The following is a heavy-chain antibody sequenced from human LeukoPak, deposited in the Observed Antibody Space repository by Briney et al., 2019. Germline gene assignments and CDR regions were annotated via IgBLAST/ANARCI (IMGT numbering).Heavy chain of an antibody. CDR2: IIPILGIA. J-gene: IGHJ4*02. Sequence: GASVKVSCKASGGTFSSYAISWVPQAPGHRLKWMGRIIPILGIANYAQKFQGRVTITADKSTSTAYMELSSLRSEDTAVYYCARDPPDGKSDYYDSSGSYFDYWGQGTLVTVSS. V-gene: IGHV1-69*04. D-gene: IGHD3-22*01. CDR1: GGTFSSYA. CDR3: ARDPPDGKSDYYDSSGSYFDY.